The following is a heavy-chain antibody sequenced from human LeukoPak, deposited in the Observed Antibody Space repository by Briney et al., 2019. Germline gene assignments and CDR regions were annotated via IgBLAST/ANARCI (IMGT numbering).Heavy chain of an antibody. CDR2: INWNGDSS. V-gene: IGHV3-20*04. D-gene: IGHD2-15*01. CDR1: GFIFDDYG. CDR3: AKDRGRGSGGLYYYYGMDV. Sequence: PGGSLRLSCVASGFIFDDYGMSWVRQRPGKGLEWVSGINWNGDSSAYADSVKGRFTISRDNAKNSLYLQMNSLRAEDTALYYCAKDRGRGSGGLYYYYGMDVWGQGTTVTVSS. J-gene: IGHJ6*02.